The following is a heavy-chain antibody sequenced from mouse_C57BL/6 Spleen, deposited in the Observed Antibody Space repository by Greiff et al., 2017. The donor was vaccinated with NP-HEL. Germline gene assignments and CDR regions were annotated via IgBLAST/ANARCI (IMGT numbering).Heavy chain of an antibody. CDR2: ISDGGSYT. CDR3: ARDRDYGSLAWFAY. D-gene: IGHD1-1*01. J-gene: IGHJ3*01. V-gene: IGHV5-4*01. Sequence: EVQGVESGGGLVKPGGSLKLSCAASGFTFSSYAMSWVRQTPEKRLEWVATISDGGSYTYYPDNVKGRFTISRDNAKNNLYLQMSHLKSEDTAMYYCARDRDYGSLAWFAYWGQGTLVTVSA. CDR1: GFTFSSYA.